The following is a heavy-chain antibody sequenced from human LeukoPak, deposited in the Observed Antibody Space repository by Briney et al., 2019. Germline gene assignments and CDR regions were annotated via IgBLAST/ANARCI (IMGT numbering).Heavy chain of an antibody. V-gene: IGHV1-69*05. Sequence: ASVKVSCKASGGTFISYAISWVRQAPGQGLEWMGGIIPIFGTANYAQKFQGRVTITTDESTSTAYMELSSLRSEDTAVYYCAREPGAYCGGDCYIYWGQGTLVTVSS. CDR3: AREPGAYCGGDCYIY. CDR2: IIPIFGTA. D-gene: IGHD2-21*02. J-gene: IGHJ4*02. CDR1: GGTFISYA.